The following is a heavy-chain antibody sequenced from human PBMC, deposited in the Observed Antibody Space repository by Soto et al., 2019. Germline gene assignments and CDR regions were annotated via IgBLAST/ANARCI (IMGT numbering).Heavy chain of an antibody. D-gene: IGHD3-3*02. CDR1: GSSINSSGYY. CDR2: MFYGLST. CDR3: ARLPSRHLVDY. V-gene: IGHV4-39*01. Sequence: ERLCLTCTVSGSSINSSGYYWGWIRQPPGKGLEWIGSMFYGLSTYYNPSLKSRVTVSVDTSKNQFSLNLRSVTAEDTAVYYCARLPSRHLVDYWGQGTLVTVYS. J-gene: IGHJ4*02.